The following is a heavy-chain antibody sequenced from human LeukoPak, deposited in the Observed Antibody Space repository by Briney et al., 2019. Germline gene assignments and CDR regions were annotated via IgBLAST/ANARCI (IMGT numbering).Heavy chain of an antibody. Sequence: GGSLRLSCAASGFTFSSYAMHWVRQAPGKGLEWVAVISYDGSNKYYADSVKGRFTISRDNSKNTLYLQMNSLRAEDTAVYYCAKDSRYSSGWYAHVSCLCDYWGQGTLVTVSS. CDR2: ISYDGSNK. D-gene: IGHD6-19*01. V-gene: IGHV3-30-3*01. CDR3: AKDSRYSSGWYAHVSCLCDY. J-gene: IGHJ4*02. CDR1: GFTFSSYA.